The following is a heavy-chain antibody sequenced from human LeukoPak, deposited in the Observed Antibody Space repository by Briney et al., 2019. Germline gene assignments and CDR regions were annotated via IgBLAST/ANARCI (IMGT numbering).Heavy chain of an antibody. J-gene: IGHJ4*02. D-gene: IGHD6-19*01. CDR3: AKDRPYSSGWYLIFDY. V-gene: IGHV3-23*01. CDR1: GFAFNSYA. CDR2: ISGSGGST. Sequence: GGSLRLSCAASGFAFNSYAMNWVRQAPGKGLEWGSAISGSGGSTYYADSVKGRFTISRDNSKNTLYLQMNSLRAEDTAVYYCAKDRPYSSGWYLIFDYWGQGTLVTVSS.